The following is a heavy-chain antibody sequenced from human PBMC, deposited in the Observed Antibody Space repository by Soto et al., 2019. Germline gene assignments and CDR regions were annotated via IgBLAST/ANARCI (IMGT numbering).Heavy chain of an antibody. D-gene: IGHD1-1*01. Sequence: PETLSLTCTVSGGSIRSRTYQWGWIRQPPGKGLDGIGSAYYSESTYYNPSLKSRVALSVDTSKNQFSMKVTSVTAADTAGYYCAGHRNWKVGHWGKGTLVNVSS. CDR2: AYYSEST. CDR1: GGSIRSRTYQ. J-gene: IGHJ4*02. CDR3: AGHRNWKVGH. V-gene: IGHV4-39*01.